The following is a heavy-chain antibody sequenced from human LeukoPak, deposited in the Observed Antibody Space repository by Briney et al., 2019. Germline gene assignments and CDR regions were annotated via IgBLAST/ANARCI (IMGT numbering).Heavy chain of an antibody. CDR1: GFSFSDYW. J-gene: IGHJ4*02. Sequence: GGSLXLSCAASGFSFSDYWMDWVRQSPGKGMEWVANINQDGSEGYYADSVKGRFTISRDNAKNSLYLQMNKLRAEDTAVYYCSRSLDYWGQGALVTVSS. CDR3: SRSLDY. CDR2: INQDGSEG. V-gene: IGHV3-7*01.